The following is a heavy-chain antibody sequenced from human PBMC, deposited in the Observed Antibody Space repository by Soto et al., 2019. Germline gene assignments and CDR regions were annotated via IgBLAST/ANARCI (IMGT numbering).Heavy chain of an antibody. CDR1: GGTFSSYA. Sequence: QVQLVQSGAEVKKPGSSVKVSCKASGGTFSSYAISWVRQAPGQGLEWMGGIIPIFGTANYAQKFQGRVTITADESTSTAYMELSSLRSEDTAVYYCARSRRIRTNGYNYRAYYYYGMDVWGQGPTVTVSS. CDR3: ARSRRIRTNGYNYRAYYYYGMDV. CDR2: IIPIFGTA. V-gene: IGHV1-69*01. J-gene: IGHJ6*02. D-gene: IGHD5-12*01.